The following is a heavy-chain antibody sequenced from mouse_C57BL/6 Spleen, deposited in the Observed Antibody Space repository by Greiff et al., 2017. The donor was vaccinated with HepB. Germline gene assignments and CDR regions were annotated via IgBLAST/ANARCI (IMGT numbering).Heavy chain of an antibody. CDR2: IYPGDGDT. D-gene: IGHD2-5*01. J-gene: IGHJ3*01. Sequence: QVQLQQSGPELVKPGASVKISCKASGYAFSSSWMNWVKQRPGKGLEWIGRIYPGDGDTNYNGKFKGKATLTADKSSSTAYMQLSSLTSEDSAVYFCARGGTLSNYVWFAYWGQGTLVTVSA. CDR1: GYAFSSSW. CDR3: ARGGTLSNYVWFAY. V-gene: IGHV1-82*01.